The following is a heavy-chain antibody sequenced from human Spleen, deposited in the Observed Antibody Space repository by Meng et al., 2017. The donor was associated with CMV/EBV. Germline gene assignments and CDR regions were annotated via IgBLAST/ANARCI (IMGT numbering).Heavy chain of an antibody. CDR3: ARVGLVDYHYYGMDV. Sequence: GGSLRLSCAASGFNFNDYAMNWVRQVPGKGLEWVSNINWSGGSTTYAASVKGRFTVSRDNAKNSLYLQLNSLRAEDTALYYCARVGLVDYHYYGMDVWGQGTTVTVSS. J-gene: IGHJ6*02. CDR1: GFNFNDYA. CDR2: INWSGGST. D-gene: IGHD2-8*02. V-gene: IGHV3-20*04.